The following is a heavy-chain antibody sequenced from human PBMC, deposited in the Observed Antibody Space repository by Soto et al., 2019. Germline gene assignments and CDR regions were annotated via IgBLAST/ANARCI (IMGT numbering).Heavy chain of an antibody. CDR1: GFIVSNNY. J-gene: IGHJ4*02. CDR3: AKGLSVTLIRYSDY. Sequence: PGGSLRLSCAASGFIVSNNYMSWVRQAPGKGLEWVSVFYSGGSTYYADSVKGRFTISRDNSKNTLYLQMNSLRAEDTAVYYCAKGLSVTLIRYSDYWGQGALVTVSS. CDR2: FYSGGST. V-gene: IGHV3-53*01. D-gene: IGHD2-8*01.